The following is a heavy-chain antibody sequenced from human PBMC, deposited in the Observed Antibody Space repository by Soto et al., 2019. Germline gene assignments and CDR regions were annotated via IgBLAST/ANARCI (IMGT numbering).Heavy chain of an antibody. CDR2: ISGSGGST. V-gene: IGHV3-23*01. Sequence: SLRLSCAASGLTFSIYAMSWFRQTPGKGLECFSAISGSGGSTYYADSVKGRFTISRNNSKNTLYLQMNSLRAEDTAVYYCACNVLRYFDWSRYYYYMDVWGKGTTVTVSS. CDR3: ACNVLRYFDWSRYYYYMDV. J-gene: IGHJ6*03. D-gene: IGHD3-9*01. CDR1: GLTFSIYA.